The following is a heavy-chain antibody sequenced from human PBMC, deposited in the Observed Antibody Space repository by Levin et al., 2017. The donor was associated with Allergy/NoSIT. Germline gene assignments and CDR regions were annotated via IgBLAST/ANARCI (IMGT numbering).Heavy chain of an antibody. CDR2: ISYDGSNK. CDR3: ARGVDTAMVLKDYGMDV. J-gene: IGHJ6*02. D-gene: IGHD5-18*01. CDR1: GFTFSSYA. V-gene: IGHV3-30-3*01. Sequence: GESLKISCAASGFTFSSYAMHWVRQAPGKGLEWVAVISYDGSNKYYADSVKGRFTISRDNSKNTLYLQMNSLRAEDTAVYYCARGVDTAMVLKDYGMDVWGQGTTVTVSS.